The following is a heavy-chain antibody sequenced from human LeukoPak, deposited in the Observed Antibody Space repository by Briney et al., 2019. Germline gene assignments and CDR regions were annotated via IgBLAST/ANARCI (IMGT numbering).Heavy chain of an antibody. CDR1: GYSISSGYY. V-gene: IGHV4-38-2*02. CDR2: IYHSGST. J-gene: IGHJ5*02. D-gene: IGHD6-13*01. CDR3: ARGRVAAAGTLRNWFDP. Sequence: SETLSLTCSVSGYSISSGYYWGWIRQPPGMGLEWIGNIYHSGSTYYNPSLKSRVTISVDTSKNQFSLKLSSVTAADTAVYYCARGRVAAAGTLRNWFDPWGQGTLVTVSS.